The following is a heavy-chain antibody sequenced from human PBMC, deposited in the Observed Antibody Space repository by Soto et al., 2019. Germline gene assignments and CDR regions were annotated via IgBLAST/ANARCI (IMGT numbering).Heavy chain of an antibody. CDR3: ARYFSRLQYDFSSCYRPNAHIYYYCGIDV. V-gene: IGHV1-69*13. J-gene: IGHJ6*04. CDR2: IIPIFGTA. CDR1: GGTFSSYA. D-gene: IGHD3-3*01. Sequence: SVKVSCKASGGTFSSYAISWVRQAPGQGLEWMGGIIPIFGTANYAQKFQGRVTITADESTSTAYVELSSLRSEDTAVYYCARYFSRLQYDFSSCYRPNAHIYYYCGIDVWGKGTTVTV.